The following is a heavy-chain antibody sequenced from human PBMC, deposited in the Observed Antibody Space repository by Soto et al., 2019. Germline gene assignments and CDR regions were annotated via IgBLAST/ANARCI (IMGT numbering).Heavy chain of an antibody. CDR3: ARARGGSDGGAFDI. CDR1: GFTFSSYD. D-gene: IGHD1-26*01. V-gene: IGHV3-13*01. J-gene: IGHJ3*02. Sequence: EVQLVESGGGLVQPGGSLRLSCAASGFTFSSYDMHWVRQATGKGLEWVSAIGTAGDTYYPGSVKGRFTISRENAKNPLYLQMNSLRAEDTAVYYCARARGGSDGGAFDIWGQGTMVTVSS. CDR2: IGTAGDT.